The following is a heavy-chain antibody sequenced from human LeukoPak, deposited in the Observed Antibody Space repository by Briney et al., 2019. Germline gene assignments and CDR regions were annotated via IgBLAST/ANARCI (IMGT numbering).Heavy chain of an antibody. V-gene: IGHV4-31*03. Sequence: ASETLSLTCTVSGGSISSGGYYWSWLRQHPGKGLEWIGYIYYSGSTYYNPSLKSRVTISVDTSKNQFSLKLSSVTAADTAVYYCAREHGVLLWFGELWGAFDIWGQGTMVTVSS. J-gene: IGHJ3*02. CDR3: AREHGVLLWFGELWGAFDI. CDR1: GGSISSGGYY. D-gene: IGHD3-10*01. CDR2: IYYSGST.